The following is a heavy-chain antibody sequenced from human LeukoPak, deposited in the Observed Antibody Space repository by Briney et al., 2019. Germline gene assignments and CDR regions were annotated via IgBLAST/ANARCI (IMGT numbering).Heavy chain of an antibody. CDR2: IIWNSGSI. D-gene: IGHD5-18*01. CDR3: AKVTSYGFADAFDI. CDR1: GFTFDDYA. V-gene: IGHV3-9*01. Sequence: GGSLRLSCAASGFTFDDYAMHWVRQAPGKGLEWVSGIIWNSGSIGYADSVKGRFTISRDNAKNSLYLQMNSLRAEDTALYYCAKVTSYGFADAFDIWGQGTMVNVSS. J-gene: IGHJ3*02.